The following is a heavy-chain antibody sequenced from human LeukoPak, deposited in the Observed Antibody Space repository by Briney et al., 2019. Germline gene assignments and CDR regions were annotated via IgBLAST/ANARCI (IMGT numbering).Heavy chain of an antibody. J-gene: IGHJ4*02. CDR2: IWYDGSNE. CDR1: GFTFSSNG. V-gene: IGHV3-33*01. D-gene: IGHD3-10*01. CDR3: ARGQGWFGELFPVDY. Sequence: GRSLRLSCAASGFTFSSNGMHWVRQAPGKGLEWVAVIWYDGSNEYYADSVKGRFTISRDNSKNTLYLQMNSLRAEDTAVYYCARGQGWFGELFPVDYWGQGTLVTVSS.